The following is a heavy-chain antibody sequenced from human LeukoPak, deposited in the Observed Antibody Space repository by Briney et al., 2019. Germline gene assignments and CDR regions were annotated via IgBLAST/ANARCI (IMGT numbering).Heavy chain of an antibody. J-gene: IGHJ2*01. Sequence: SETLSLTCTVSGGSIRSDYWNWIRQPPGKGLEWIGSIYYSGSTYYNPSLMSRVTISVDTSKNQFSLKLTSVTAADTAVYYCARREVGAYWYFDPWGRGTLVTVSS. V-gene: IGHV4-59*08. CDR1: GGSIRSDY. CDR3: ARREVGAYWYFDP. D-gene: IGHD1-26*01. CDR2: IYYSGST.